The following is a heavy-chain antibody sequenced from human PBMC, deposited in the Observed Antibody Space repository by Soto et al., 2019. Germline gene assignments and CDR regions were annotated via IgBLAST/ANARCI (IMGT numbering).Heavy chain of an antibody. V-gene: IGHV3-30*03. D-gene: IGHD2-15*01. CDR1: GFTFSNHG. J-gene: IGHJ5*02. CDR3: ARGSGVGSWSGGSCYTSNWFDP. CDR2: ISFEGSIK. Sequence: QVQLVESGGGVVQPGRSLRLSCVASGFTFSNHGMHWVRQAPGKGLEWVAGISFEGSIKYYTDSVKGRFTISRDDSKNTVYLKINSLRAEETAVYFCARGSGVGSWSGGSCYTSNWFDPWGQGTLVTVSS.